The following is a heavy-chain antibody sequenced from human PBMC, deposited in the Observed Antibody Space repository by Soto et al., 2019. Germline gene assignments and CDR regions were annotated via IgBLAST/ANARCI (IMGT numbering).Heavy chain of an antibody. D-gene: IGHD3-10*01. V-gene: IGHV3-33*01. CDR1: GFTFSNYG. Sequence: LRLSCAASGFTFSNYGMHWVRQAPGKGLEWVAIIWYDGSNKYYADSVKGRFTISRDNSKNTVYLQMNSLRAEDTAMYYCAAGEPLNYRGQGTLVTVSS. CDR3: AAGEPLNY. CDR2: IWYDGSNK. J-gene: IGHJ4*02.